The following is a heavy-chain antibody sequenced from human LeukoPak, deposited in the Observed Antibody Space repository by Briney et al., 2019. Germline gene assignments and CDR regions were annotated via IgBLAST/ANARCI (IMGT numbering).Heavy chain of an antibody. V-gene: IGHV3-23*01. CDR1: GFTLSSYS. CDR2: ITGSGDST. CDR3: AKENPVGGTNYFDY. Sequence: GGSLRLSCVASGFTLSSYSMNWVRQAPGKGLEWVSAITGSGDSTFYADSVKGRCTISRDNSKNTLSLQMNTLRAEDTAVYYCAKENPVGGTNYFDYWGQGTLVTVSS. J-gene: IGHJ4*02. D-gene: IGHD1-26*01.